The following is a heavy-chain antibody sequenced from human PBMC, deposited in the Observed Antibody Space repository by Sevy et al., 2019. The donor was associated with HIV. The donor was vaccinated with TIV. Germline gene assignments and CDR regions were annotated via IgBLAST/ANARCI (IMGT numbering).Heavy chain of an antibody. D-gene: IGHD2-2*01. Sequence: GGSLRLSCAASGFNINTYWMNWVRQAPGKGLELVANIKYDGSEIYYVDSVRGRLTISKDNARNLVYLQMNSLRAEDTALYYCVRAIVIEGSFWGQGTLVTVSS. CDR2: IKYDGSEI. CDR1: GFNINTYW. V-gene: IGHV3-7*01. J-gene: IGHJ4*02. CDR3: VRAIVIEGSF.